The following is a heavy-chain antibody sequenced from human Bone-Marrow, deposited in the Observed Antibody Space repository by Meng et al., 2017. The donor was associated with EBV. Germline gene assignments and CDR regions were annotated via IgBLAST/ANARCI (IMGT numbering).Heavy chain of an antibody. Sequence: QITCKESCPTQGNPTQTPRLACTLSGFSPSTSGVGVGRIRQPPGKSLEWLALIYWDDDKRYRPSLKNRLTITKDTSKNHVVLTMTNMDPVDTATYYCAHRPPNPYFPTGYHEDFQHWGQGTLVTVSS. CDR1: GFSPSTSGVG. CDR2: IYWDDDK. V-gene: IGHV2-5*02. J-gene: IGHJ1*01. D-gene: IGHD3-9*01. CDR3: AHRPPNPYFPTGYHEDFQH.